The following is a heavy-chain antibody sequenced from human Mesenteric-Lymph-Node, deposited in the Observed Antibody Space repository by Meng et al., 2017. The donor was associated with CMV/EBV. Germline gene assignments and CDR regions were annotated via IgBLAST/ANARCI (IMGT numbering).Heavy chain of an antibody. CDR2: IRFDGTNT. Sequence: GESLKISCVASGFTFSDYGMHWVRQAPGKGLEWVAFIRFDGTNTYYADSVKGRFSISRDNSENTLYLQMNSLRAEDTAVYYCAKSYCSSTSCYGGYYGMDVWGQGTTVTVSS. J-gene: IGHJ6*02. CDR3: AKSYCSSTSCYGGYYGMDV. CDR1: GFTFSDYG. V-gene: IGHV3-30*02. D-gene: IGHD2-2*01.